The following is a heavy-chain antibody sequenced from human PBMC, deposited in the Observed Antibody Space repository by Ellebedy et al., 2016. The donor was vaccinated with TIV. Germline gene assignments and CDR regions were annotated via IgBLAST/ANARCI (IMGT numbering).Heavy chain of an antibody. CDR1: GYSFTSYW. J-gene: IGHJ6*02. V-gene: IGHV5-51*01. D-gene: IGHD6-19*01. CDR2: IYPGDSDT. Sequence: PGGSLRLSCKGSGYSFTSYWIGWVRQMPGKGLEWMGIIYPGDSDTRYSPSFQGQVTISADKSISTAYLQWSSLKASDTAMYYCARRLVAVASAGDYYYYGMDVWGQGTTVTVSS. CDR3: ARRLVAVASAGDYYYYGMDV.